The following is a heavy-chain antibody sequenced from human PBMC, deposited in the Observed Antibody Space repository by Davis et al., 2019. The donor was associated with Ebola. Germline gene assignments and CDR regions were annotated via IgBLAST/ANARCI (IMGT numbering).Heavy chain of an antibody. V-gene: IGHV3-33*01. J-gene: IGHJ5*02. CDR3: XPSSXHNHPLNSFDP. D-gene: IGHD1-14*01. CDR1: GFTFSSYG. CDR2: ICYDGSNK. Sequence: SGFTFSSYGMHWVRQAPANGLDLLPVICYDGSNKYYADSVKGRFTISRDNSKNTLYLQMNSLRAEDTAFFXXXPSSXHNHPLNSFDPWGQGTLVTVSS.